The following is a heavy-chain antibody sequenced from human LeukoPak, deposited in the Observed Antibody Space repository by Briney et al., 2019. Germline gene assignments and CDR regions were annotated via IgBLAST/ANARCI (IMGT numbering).Heavy chain of an antibody. V-gene: IGHV4-59*12. D-gene: IGHD3-10*01. CDR1: GVSISGYY. Sequence: SETLSLTCTVSGVSISGYYWTWIRQPPGKGLEWIGYIYYSGSTNYNPSLKSRVTISIDTSKNQFSLKLSSVTAADTAVYYCARDRGGLLWFGELPGNDAFDIWGQGIMVTVSS. CDR2: IYYSGST. CDR3: ARDRGGLLWFGELPGNDAFDI. J-gene: IGHJ3*02.